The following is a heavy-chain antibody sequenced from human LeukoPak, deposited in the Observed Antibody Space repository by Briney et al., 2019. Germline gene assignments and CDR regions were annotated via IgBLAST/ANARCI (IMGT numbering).Heavy chain of an antibody. CDR2: ISGSGGST. V-gene: IGHV3-23*01. CDR1: GFTFSSYA. Sequence: PGGSLRLSCAASGFTFSSYAVSWVRQAPGKGLEWVSAISGSGGSTYYADSVKGRFTISRDNSKNTLYLQMNSLRAEDTAVYYCAKDFYGSGSYGLDIDYWGQGTLVTVSS. CDR3: AKDFYGSGSYGLDIDY. D-gene: IGHD3-10*01. J-gene: IGHJ4*02.